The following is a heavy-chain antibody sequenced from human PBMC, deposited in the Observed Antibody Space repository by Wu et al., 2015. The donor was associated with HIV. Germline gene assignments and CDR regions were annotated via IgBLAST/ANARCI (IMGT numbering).Heavy chain of an antibody. J-gene: IGHJ3*02. CDR2: ISAYNGNT. Sequence: QVQLVQSGAEVKKPGASVKVSCKASGYTFTSYGISWVRQAPGQGLEWMGWISAYNGNTNYAQKLQGRVTMTTDTSTSTAYMELRSLRSDDTAVYYCARAEPGFGWELHDAFDIWGPKGQRSPSLQ. D-gene: IGHD1-26*01. CDR3: ARAEPGFGWELHDAFDI. V-gene: IGHV1-18*01. CDR1: GYTFTSYG.